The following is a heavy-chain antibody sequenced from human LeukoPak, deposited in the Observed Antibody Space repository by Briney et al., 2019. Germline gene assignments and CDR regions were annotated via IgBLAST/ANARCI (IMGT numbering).Heavy chain of an antibody. J-gene: IGHJ4*02. CDR3: ARHRRYQLLRFDY. Sequence: SETLSLTCAVYGGSFSGYYWSWIRRPPGKGLEWIGEINHSGSTNYNPSLKSRVTISVDTSKNQFSLKLSSVTAADTAVYYCARHRRYQLLRFDYWGQGTLVTVSS. CDR1: GGSFSGYY. D-gene: IGHD2-2*01. CDR2: INHSGST. V-gene: IGHV4-34*01.